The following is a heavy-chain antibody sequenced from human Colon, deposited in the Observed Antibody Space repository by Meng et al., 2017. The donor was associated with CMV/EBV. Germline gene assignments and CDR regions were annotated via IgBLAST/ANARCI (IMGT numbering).Heavy chain of an antibody. CDR2: ISGSGDRT. Sequence: GGSLRLSCEVSGLTFRTYAMAWVRQAPGKGLEWVSGISGSGDRTYYVESVKGRFNISRDNSKNTLYMHLNSLRVEDTAVYYCARGGIAAANWFDPWDQGTLVTVSS. J-gene: IGHJ5*02. V-gene: IGHV3-23*01. D-gene: IGHD6-13*01. CDR1: GLTFRTYA. CDR3: ARGGIAAANWFDP.